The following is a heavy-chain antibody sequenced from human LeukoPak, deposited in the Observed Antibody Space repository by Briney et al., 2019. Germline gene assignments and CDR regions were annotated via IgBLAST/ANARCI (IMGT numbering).Heavy chain of an antibody. J-gene: IGHJ4*02. CDR1: GGSISSYY. Sequence: SETLSLTCTVSGGSISSYYWSWIRQPPGKGLEWIGYIYYSESTNYNPSLKSRVTISVDTSKNKFSLKLSSVTAADAAVYYCARVDGFWYYFDYWGQGTLVTVSS. CDR3: ARVDGFWYYFDY. D-gene: IGHD3-3*01. CDR2: IYYSEST. V-gene: IGHV4-59*01.